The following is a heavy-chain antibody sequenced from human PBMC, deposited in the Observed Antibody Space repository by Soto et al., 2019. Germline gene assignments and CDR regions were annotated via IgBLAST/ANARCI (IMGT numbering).Heavy chain of an antibody. J-gene: IGHJ6*02. V-gene: IGHV4-31*03. Sequence: QVQLQESGPGLVKPSQTLSLTCTVSGGSISSGGYYWSWIRQHPGKGLEWIGYIYYSGSTYYNPSLKRRVTIAVDAPKNQFSLKLSSVTAADTAVYYCARAGAFTVTMHYYYGMDVWGQGTTVTVSS. CDR3: ARAGAFTVTMHYYYGMDV. CDR2: IYYSGST. CDR1: GGSISSGGYY. D-gene: IGHD4-17*01.